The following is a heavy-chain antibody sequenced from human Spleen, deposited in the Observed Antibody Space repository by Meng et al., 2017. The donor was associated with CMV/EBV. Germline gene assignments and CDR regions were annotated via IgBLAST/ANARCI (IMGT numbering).Heavy chain of an antibody. CDR1: GFTFSSYW. CDR3: ARDTLLEPAALDY. CDR2: IKQDGSEK. V-gene: IGHV3-7*01. J-gene: IGHJ4*02. D-gene: IGHD2-2*01. Sequence: GESLKISFAASGFTFSSYWMSWVRQAPGKGLEWVANIKQDGSEKYYVDSVKGRFTISRDNAKNSLYLQMNSLGAEDTAVYYCARDTLLEPAALDYWGQGTLVTVSS.